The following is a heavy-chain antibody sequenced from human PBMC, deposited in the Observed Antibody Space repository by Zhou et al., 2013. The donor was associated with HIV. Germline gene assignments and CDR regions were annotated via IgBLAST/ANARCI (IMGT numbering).Heavy chain of an antibody. CDR1: GYTFTSYD. J-gene: IGHJ4*02. V-gene: IGHV1-8*01. Sequence: QVQLVQSGAEVKKPGASVKVSCKASGYTFTSYDINWVRQATGQGLEWMGWMNPNSGNTGYAQKFQGRVTMTRNTSISTAYMELSSLRSEDTAVYYCARGGSVDTAMGPRLAIYYWGQGTLVTVSS. CDR2: MNPNSGNT. D-gene: IGHD5-18*01. CDR3: ARGGSVDTAMGPRLAIYY.